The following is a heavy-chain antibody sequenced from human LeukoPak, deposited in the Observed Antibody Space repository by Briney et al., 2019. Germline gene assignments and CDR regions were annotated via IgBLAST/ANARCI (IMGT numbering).Heavy chain of an antibody. CDR1: GFTFSSYA. Sequence: GGSLRLSCAASGFTFSSYAMNWVRQAPGKGLEWVAIISYDGTNKDCADSVKGRFTISRDNSRNTLYLQMNSLRAEDTAVYYCARDPLYTSSPPSYFDYWGQGTLVTVSS. CDR3: ARDPLYTSSPPSYFDY. V-gene: IGHV3-30-3*01. D-gene: IGHD6-6*01. CDR2: ISYDGTNK. J-gene: IGHJ4*02.